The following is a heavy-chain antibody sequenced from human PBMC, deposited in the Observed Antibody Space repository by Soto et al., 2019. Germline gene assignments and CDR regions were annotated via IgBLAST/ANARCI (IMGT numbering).Heavy chain of an antibody. CDR3: ARERGGYGLFDS. CDR1: GGSISNAAYS. Sequence: KPSETLSLTCTVSGGSISNAAYSWSWIRQPPGKGLEWIGYIYPSGMPFYNPSLRSRVTILIDRSNDQFSLNLKSVTAADTAVYYCARERGGYGLFDSWGQGTLVTVSS. D-gene: IGHD5-18*01. V-gene: IGHV4-30-2*01. CDR2: IYPSGMP. J-gene: IGHJ4*02.